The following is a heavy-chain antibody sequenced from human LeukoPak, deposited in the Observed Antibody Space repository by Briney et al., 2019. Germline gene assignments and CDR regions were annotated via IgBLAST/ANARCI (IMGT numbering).Heavy chain of an antibody. Sequence: GAPRHSSAASGVTFTIYARRWVRQAPGKRLGWVADISYDGSNESYADSVKGRFAISRDNSKNTLYLQMNRLRAEDTAVYFCARAGYRAQLWLPFDYWGQGTLVTVSS. CDR2: ISYDGSNE. D-gene: IGHD5-18*01. J-gene: IGHJ4*02. CDR3: ARAGYRAQLWLPFDY. CDR1: GVTFTIYA. V-gene: IGHV3-30*09.